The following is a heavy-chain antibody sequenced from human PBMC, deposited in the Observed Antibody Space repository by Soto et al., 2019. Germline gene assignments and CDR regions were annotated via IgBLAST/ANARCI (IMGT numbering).Heavy chain of an antibody. CDR3: ASTYYYDSSGYYYAPLAFDI. D-gene: IGHD3-22*01. V-gene: IGHV6-1*01. J-gene: IGHJ3*02. Sequence: PSQTLSLTCAISGYSVSSNSAAWNWIRQSPSRGLEWLGRTYYRSKWYNDYAVSVKSRITINPDTSKNQFSLQLNSVTPEDTAVYYCASTYYYDSSGYYYAPLAFDIWGQGTMVTVSS. CDR1: GYSVSSNSAA. CDR2: TYYRSKWYN.